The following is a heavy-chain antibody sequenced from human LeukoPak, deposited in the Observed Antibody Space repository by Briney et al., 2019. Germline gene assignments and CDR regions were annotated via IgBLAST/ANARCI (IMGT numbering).Heavy chain of an antibody. J-gene: IGHJ6*03. CDR3: AREDSEYYYDSSGYPSDYYYYMDV. D-gene: IGHD3-22*01. Sequence: PSETLSLTCTVSGGSISSGGYYWSWIRQHPGKGLEWIGYIYYSGSTYYNPSLKSRVTISVDTSKNQFSLKLSSVTAADTAVYYCAREDSEYYYDSSGYPSDYYYYMDVWGKGTTVTVSS. CDR2: IYYSGST. CDR1: GGSISSGGYY. V-gene: IGHV4-31*03.